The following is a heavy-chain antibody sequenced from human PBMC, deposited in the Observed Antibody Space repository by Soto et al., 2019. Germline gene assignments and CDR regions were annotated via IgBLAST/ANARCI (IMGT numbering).Heavy chain of an antibody. CDR1: GFTFSSYS. CDR2: ISSSSSYI. Sequence: LSLTCAASGFTFSSYSMNWVRQAPGKGLEWVSSISSSSSYIYYADSVKGRFTISRDNAKNSLYLQMNSLRAEDTAVYYCAREQLGDAFDIWGQGTMVTVSS. J-gene: IGHJ3*02. CDR3: AREQLGDAFDI. D-gene: IGHD6-6*01. V-gene: IGHV3-21*01.